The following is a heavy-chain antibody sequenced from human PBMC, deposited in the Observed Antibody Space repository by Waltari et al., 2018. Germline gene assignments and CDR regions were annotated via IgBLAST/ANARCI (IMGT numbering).Heavy chain of an antibody. J-gene: IGHJ4*02. CDR3: ARPTQWLALGY. Sequence: QVQLQQWGAGLLKPSETLSLTCAVYGGSFSGYYWSWIRQPPGKGLEWIGEINHSGSTNYHPSLKSRVTISVDTSKNQFSLKLSSVTAADTAVYYCARPTQWLALGYWGQGTLVTVSS. CDR2: INHSGST. CDR1: GGSFSGYY. V-gene: IGHV4-34*01. D-gene: IGHD6-19*01.